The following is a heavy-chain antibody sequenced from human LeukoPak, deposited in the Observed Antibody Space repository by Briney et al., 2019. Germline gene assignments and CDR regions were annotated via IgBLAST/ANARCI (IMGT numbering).Heavy chain of an antibody. CDR2: INHNGNVN. CDR1: GFPFSSYW. CDR3: ARGGGLDV. V-gene: IGHV3-7*03. D-gene: IGHD3-16*01. J-gene: IGHJ6*02. Sequence: GGSLRLSCVASGFPFSSYWMTWARQAPGKGLEWVASINHNGNVNYYVDSVKGRFTISRDNAKNSLYLQMSNLRAEDTAAYFCARGGGLDVWGQGATVTVSS.